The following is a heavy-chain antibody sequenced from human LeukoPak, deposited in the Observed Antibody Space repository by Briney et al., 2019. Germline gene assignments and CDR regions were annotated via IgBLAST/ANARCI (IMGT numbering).Heavy chain of an antibody. Sequence: PGGSLRLSCAASGFTFSSYAMNWVRQAPGKGLEWVAVISNDGNNKYYADSVKGRFTISRDNAKNSLYLQMNSLRAEDTAVYYCARGAYYYEDWGQGTLVTVSS. V-gene: IGHV3-30-3*01. CDR2: ISNDGNNK. J-gene: IGHJ4*02. CDR3: ARGAYYYED. CDR1: GFTFSSYA. D-gene: IGHD3-22*01.